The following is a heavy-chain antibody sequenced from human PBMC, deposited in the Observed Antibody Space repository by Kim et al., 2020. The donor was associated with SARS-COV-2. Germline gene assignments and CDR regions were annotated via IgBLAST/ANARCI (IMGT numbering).Heavy chain of an antibody. J-gene: IGHJ2*01. CDR2: IYYSGST. V-gene: IGHV4-59*01. Sequence: SETLSLTCTVSGGSISSYYWNWIRQPPGKGLEWIGDIYYSGSTNYNPSLRSRVSISVDTSKNQFSLKLSSVTAADTAVYYCARDRVLGSGGGNSRYFDLWGRGTLVTVSS. CDR1: GGSISSYY. CDR3: ARDRVLGSGGGNSRYFDL. D-gene: IGHD6-19*01.